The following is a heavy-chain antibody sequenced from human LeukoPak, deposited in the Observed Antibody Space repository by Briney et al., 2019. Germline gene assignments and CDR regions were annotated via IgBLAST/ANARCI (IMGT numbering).Heavy chain of an antibody. CDR1: GFTFSSYA. J-gene: IGHJ1*01. V-gene: IGHV3-23*01. CDR3: VKVAARPDEYFQH. D-gene: IGHD6-6*01. Sequence: GGSLRLSCAASGFTFSSYAMSWVRQAQGKGLEWVSAISGSGGSTYYADSVKGRFTISRDNSKNTLYLQMNSLRAEDTAVYYCVKVAARPDEYFQHWGQGTLVTVSS. CDR2: ISGSGGST.